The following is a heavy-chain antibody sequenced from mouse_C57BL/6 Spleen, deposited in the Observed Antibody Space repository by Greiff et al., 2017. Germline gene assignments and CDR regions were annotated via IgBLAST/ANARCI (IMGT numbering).Heavy chain of an antibody. CDR2: ISDGGSYT. D-gene: IGHD3-3*01. J-gene: IGHJ3*01. CDR3: ARDQGDPTVWFAY. V-gene: IGHV5-4*01. CDR1: GFTFSSYA. Sequence: EVQLVESGGGLVKPGGSLKLSCAASGFTFSSYAMSWVRQTPEKRLEWVATISDGGSYTYYPDNVKGRFTITGDNAKNNLYLQMSHLKSEDTAMYYCARDQGDPTVWFAYWGQGTLVTVSA.